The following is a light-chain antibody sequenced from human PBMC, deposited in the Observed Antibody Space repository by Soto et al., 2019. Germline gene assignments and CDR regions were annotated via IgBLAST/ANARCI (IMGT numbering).Light chain of an antibody. CDR1: QSVSSN. Sequence: EIVMTQSPATLSVSPGERATLSCRASQSVSSNLAWYQQKPGQAPRLLIYGASTRATGIPARFSGSGSATEFTLTISSLQSEDFAVYYCQQYNNWPPLITFGQGTRLEIK. V-gene: IGKV3-15*01. CDR3: QQYNNWPPLIT. CDR2: GAS. J-gene: IGKJ5*01.